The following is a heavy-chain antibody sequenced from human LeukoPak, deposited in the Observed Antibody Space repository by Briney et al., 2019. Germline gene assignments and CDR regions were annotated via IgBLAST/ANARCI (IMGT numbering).Heavy chain of an antibody. CDR3: ARVSSSWYRGVGY. J-gene: IGHJ4*02. V-gene: IGHV1-8*01. Sequence: ASVTVSCKSSVYTFTSYDINWVRQATGQGLEGMGWMNPNSGNTVYAQKFQGRVTMTRNTSISTAYMELSSLRSEDTAVYYCARVSSSWYRGVGYWGQGTLVTVSS. CDR2: MNPNSGNT. CDR1: VYTFTSYD. D-gene: IGHD6-13*01.